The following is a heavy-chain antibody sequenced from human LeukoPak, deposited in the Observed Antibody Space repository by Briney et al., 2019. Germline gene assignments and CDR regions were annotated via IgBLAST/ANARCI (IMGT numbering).Heavy chain of an antibody. J-gene: IGHJ4*02. CDR2: ISAYNGNT. V-gene: IGHV1-18*01. Sequence: ASVKVSCKASGYTFTSYGISWVRQAPGQGLEWMGWISAYNGNTNYAQKLQGRVTMTTDTSTSTAYMELRSLRSGDTAVYYCARAVSSSRYSYYFDYWGQGTLVTVSS. D-gene: IGHD6-13*01. CDR1: GYTFTSYG. CDR3: ARAVSSSRYSYYFDY.